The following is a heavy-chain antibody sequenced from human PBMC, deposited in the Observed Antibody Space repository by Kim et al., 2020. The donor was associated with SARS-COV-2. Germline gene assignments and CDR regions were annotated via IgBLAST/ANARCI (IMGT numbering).Heavy chain of an antibody. D-gene: IGHD2-2*01. CDR1: GYTLTELS. V-gene: IGHV1-24*01. J-gene: IGHJ6*02. CDR2: FDPEDGET. Sequence: ASVKVSCKVSGYTLTELSMHWVRQAPGKGLEWMGGFDPEDGETIYAQKFQGRVTMTEDTSTDTAYMELSSLRSEDTAVYYCATGTPLKDIVVVPAAMLYYYGMDVWRQGTTVTVSS. CDR3: ATGTPLKDIVVVPAAMLYYYGMDV.